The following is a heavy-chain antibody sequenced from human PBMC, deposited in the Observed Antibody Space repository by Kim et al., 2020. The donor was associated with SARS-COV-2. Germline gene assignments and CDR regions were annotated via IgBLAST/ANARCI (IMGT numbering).Heavy chain of an antibody. CDR3: ARDPPWGYYGSGSYANYYYYYGMDV. V-gene: IGHV1-69*13. J-gene: IGHJ6*02. CDR2: IIPIFGTA. CDR1: GGTFSSYA. D-gene: IGHD3-10*01. Sequence: SVKVSCKASGGTFSSYAISWVRQAPGQGLEWMGGIIPIFGTANYAQKFQGRVTITADESTSTAYMELSSLRSEDTAVYYCARDPPWGYYGSGSYANYYYYYGMDVWGQGTTVTVSS.